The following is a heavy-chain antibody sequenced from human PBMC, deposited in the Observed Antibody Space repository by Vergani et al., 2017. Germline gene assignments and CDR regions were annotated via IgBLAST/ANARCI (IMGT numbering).Heavy chain of an antibody. V-gene: IGHV4-59*12. CDR1: GGSISSYY. D-gene: IGHD6-19*01. J-gene: IGHJ4*02. CDR3: ATEAAVAGTGDY. CDR2: IYYSGST. Sequence: QVQLQESGPGLVKPSQTLSLTCTVSGGSISSYYWSWIRQPPGKGLEWIGYIYYSGSTNYNPSLKSRVTISVDTSKNQFSLKLSSVTAADTAVYYCATEAAVAGTGDYWGQGTLVTVSS.